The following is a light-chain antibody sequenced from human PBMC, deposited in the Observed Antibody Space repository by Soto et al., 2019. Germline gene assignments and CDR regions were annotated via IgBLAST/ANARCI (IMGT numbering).Light chain of an antibody. CDR1: QGIEGF. V-gene: IGKV1-27*01. J-gene: IGKJ1*01. CDR2: GTS. Sequence: DIQMTQSPPSLSASVGDRVTITCRASQGIEGFLAWYQQKPGTAPKLLVYGTSTLQVGVPSRFSGSGWGTDFTLTISSVQPEDVATYYCQQYNTYSPTWTFGQGTKVDIK. CDR3: QQYNTYSPTWT.